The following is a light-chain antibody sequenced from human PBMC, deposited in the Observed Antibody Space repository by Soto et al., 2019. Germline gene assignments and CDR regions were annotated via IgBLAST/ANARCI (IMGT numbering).Light chain of an antibody. Sequence: SYELTQPPSVSVSPGQTASITCSGDKLGSKYASWYQQKPGQSPVLVIYQDVNRPSGIPERFTGSNSGNTATLTISGTQATDEADYYCQAWDSSTRVVFGGGTKLTVL. CDR1: KLGSKY. CDR3: QAWDSSTRVV. J-gene: IGLJ2*01. CDR2: QDV. V-gene: IGLV3-1*01.